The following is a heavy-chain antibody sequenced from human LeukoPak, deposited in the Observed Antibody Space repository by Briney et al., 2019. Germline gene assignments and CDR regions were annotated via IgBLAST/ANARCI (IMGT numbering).Heavy chain of an antibody. CDR1: GGSISSYY. CDR3: ARHLILRYFDWLSFDAFDI. Sequence: SETLSLTCTVSGGSISSYYWIWIRQPPGKGLEWIGEINHSGSTNYNPSLKSRVTISVDTSKNQFSLKLSSVTAADTAVYYCARHLILRYFDWLSFDAFDIWGQGTMVTVSS. CDR2: INHSGST. V-gene: IGHV4-34*01. J-gene: IGHJ3*02. D-gene: IGHD3-9*01.